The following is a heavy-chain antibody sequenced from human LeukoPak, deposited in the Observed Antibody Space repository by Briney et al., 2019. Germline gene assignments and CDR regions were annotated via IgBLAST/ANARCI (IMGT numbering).Heavy chain of an antibody. V-gene: IGHV4-31*03. D-gene: IGHD3-22*01. CDR2: IYYSGST. CDR1: GGSISSSSYN. CDR3: ARVNYDSSGYYDY. Sequence: SETLSLTCTVSGGSISSSSYNWSWIRQHPGKGLEWIGYIYYSGSTYYNPSLKSRVTISVDTSKNQFSLKLSSVTAADTAVYYCARVNYDSSGYYDYWGQGTLVTVSS. J-gene: IGHJ4*02.